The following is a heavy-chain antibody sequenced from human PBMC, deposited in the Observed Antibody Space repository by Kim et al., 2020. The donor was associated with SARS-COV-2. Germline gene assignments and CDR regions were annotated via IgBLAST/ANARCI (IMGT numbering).Heavy chain of an antibody. CDR3: ARGPYRFDY. Sequence: SETLSLTCAVYGGSFSGYWSWIRQPPGKGLEWIWEINHSGSTNYNPSLKSRVTISVDTSKNQFSLKLSSVTAADTAVYYCARGPYRFDYWGQGTLVTVSS. CDR1: GGSFSGY. D-gene: IGHD2-2*01. J-gene: IGHJ4*02. V-gene: IGHV4-34*01. CDR2: INHSGST.